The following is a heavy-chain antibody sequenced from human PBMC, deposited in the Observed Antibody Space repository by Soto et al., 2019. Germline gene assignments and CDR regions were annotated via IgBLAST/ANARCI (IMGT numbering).Heavy chain of an antibody. CDR2: IYYSGST. CDR3: ARDREYSSDSSGLPRRSYYGMDV. D-gene: IGHD3-22*01. Sequence: SETLSLTCTVSGASISSGGYYWSWIRQHPGKGLEWIGYIYYSGSTYYNPSLKSRVTISVDTSKNQFSLKLSSVTAADTAVYFCARDREYSSDSSGLPRRSYYGMDVWRQGTTVTVSS. J-gene: IGHJ6*02. CDR1: GASISSGGYY. V-gene: IGHV4-31*03.